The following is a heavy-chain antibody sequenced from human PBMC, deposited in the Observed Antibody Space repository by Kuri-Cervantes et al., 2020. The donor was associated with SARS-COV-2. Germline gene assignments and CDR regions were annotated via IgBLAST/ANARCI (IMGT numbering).Heavy chain of an antibody. CDR1: GFTVSSNY. J-gene: IGHJ6*03. CDR3: AGVAGEGPIYYYYMDV. CDR2: ISSSSSTI. Sequence: ETLSLTCAASGFTVSSNYMSWVRQAPGKGLEWVSYISSSSSTIYYADSVKGRFTISRDNAKNSLYLQMNSLRAEDTAVYYCAGVAGEGPIYYYYMDVWGKGTAVTVSS. V-gene: IGHV3-48*01. D-gene: IGHD2-21*01.